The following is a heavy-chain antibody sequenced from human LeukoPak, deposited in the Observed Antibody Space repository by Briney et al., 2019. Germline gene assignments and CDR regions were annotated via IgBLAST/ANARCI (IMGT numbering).Heavy chain of an antibody. D-gene: IGHD2-2*02. CDR2: INPNSGGT. CDR3: ARGRRGYCSSTSCYTGHWFS. CDR1: GYTFTGYY. V-gene: IGHV1-2*06. J-gene: IGHJ4*02. Sequence: GASVKVSCKASGYTFTGYYMHWVRQAPGQGLEWMGRINPNSGGTNYAQKFQGRVTMTRDTSISTAYMEPSRLRSDDTAVYYCARGRRGYCSSTSCYTGHWFSWGQGTLVTVSS.